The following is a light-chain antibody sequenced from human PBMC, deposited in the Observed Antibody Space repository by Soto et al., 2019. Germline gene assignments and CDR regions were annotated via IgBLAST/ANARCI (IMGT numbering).Light chain of an antibody. CDR1: SSDVGGYTY. V-gene: IGLV2-11*01. CDR3: SSYTSSSTWV. Sequence: QSVLTQPRSVSGSPGQSVSISCTGTSSDVGGYTYVSWYQQHPGKAPKVMIYDVSKRPSGVPDRFSGSKSGNTASLTISGLQSEDEADYYCSSYTSSSTWVFGGGTKLTVL. CDR2: DVS. J-gene: IGLJ3*02.